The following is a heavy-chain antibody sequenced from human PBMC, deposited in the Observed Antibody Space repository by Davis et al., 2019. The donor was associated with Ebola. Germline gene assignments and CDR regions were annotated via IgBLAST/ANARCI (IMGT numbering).Heavy chain of an antibody. D-gene: IGHD2-2*01. CDR2: INPSGGST. Sequence: ASVKVSCKASGYTFTSYYMHWVRQAPGQGLEWMGIINPSGGSTSYAQKFQGRVTMTRDTSTSTVYMELSSLRSEDTAVYYCARDPGYCSSTSCYDMDVWGKGTTVTVSS. CDR3: ARDPGYCSSTSCYDMDV. V-gene: IGHV1-46*01. J-gene: IGHJ6*03. CDR1: GYTFTSYY.